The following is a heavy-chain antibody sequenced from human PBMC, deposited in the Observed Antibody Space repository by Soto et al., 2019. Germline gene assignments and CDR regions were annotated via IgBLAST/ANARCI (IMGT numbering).Heavy chain of an antibody. J-gene: IGHJ4*02. D-gene: IGHD1-26*01. CDR1: GFSLTTDRVG. CDR3: AHAYGGRSLY. CDR2: IYWDDSK. Sequence: QITLKESGPTLVKPTQTLTLTCTFSGFSLTTDRVGVGWIRQPPGEALEWLAVIYWDDSKTYRPSLESRLTITKATSKIQVALTMTDMDSLDTASYYCAHAYGGRSLYWGQGTLVTVSS. V-gene: IGHV2-5*02.